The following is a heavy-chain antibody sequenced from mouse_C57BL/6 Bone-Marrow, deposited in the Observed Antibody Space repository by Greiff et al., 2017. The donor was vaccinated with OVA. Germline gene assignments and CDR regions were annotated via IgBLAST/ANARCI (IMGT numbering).Heavy chain of an antibody. J-gene: IGHJ3*01. CDR1: GYAFSSSW. CDR2: IYPGDGDT. V-gene: IGHV1-82*01. D-gene: IGHD2-12*01. Sequence: QVQLQQSGPELVKPGASVKISCKASGYAFSSSWMNWVKQRPGKGLEWIGRIYPGDGDTNYNGKFKGKATLTADKSSSTAYMQLSSLTSEDSAVYCCARRSGLRAWFAYWGQGTLVTVSA. CDR3: ARRSGLRAWFAY.